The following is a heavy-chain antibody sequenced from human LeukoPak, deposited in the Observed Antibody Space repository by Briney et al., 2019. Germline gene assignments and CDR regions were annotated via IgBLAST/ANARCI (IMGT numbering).Heavy chain of an antibody. V-gene: IGHV4-59*01. Sequence: PSETLSLTCTVSGGSINSYYWSWIRQPPGKGLEWIGYVHYSGNTNYNPSLRSRITISADTSKNQFSLKLSSVTAADTAVYYCARGFGESSVYSGFNIWGQGTMVTVSS. CDR1: GGSINSYY. CDR2: VHYSGNT. D-gene: IGHD3-22*01. CDR3: ARGFGESSVYSGFNI. J-gene: IGHJ3*02.